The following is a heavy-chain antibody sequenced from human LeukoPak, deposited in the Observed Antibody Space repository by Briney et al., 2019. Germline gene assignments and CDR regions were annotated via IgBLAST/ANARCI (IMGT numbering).Heavy chain of an antibody. J-gene: IGHJ4*02. CDR2: INPNSGGT. CDR3: ARVGASVSSFFDY. V-gene: IGHV1-2*02. Sequence: ASVKVSCKASGYTFTGYYMHWVRQAPGQGLEWMGWINPNSGGTNYAQKFQGRVTMTRDTSISTAYMELSRLRSDDTAVYYCARVGASVSSFFDYWGQGTLVTVSS. D-gene: IGHD4-11*01. CDR1: GYTFTGYY.